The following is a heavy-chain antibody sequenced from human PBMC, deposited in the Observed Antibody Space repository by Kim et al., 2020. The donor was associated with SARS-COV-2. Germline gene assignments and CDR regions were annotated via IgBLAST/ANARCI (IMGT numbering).Heavy chain of an antibody. CDR1: DASISSYY. J-gene: IGHJ4*02. Sequence: SETLSLTCTVSDASISSYYWSWIRQPPGKGLEWIGYIYYSGSTNYNPSLKSRVTISVYTSKNQFSLKLSSVTAADTAVYYCSGHFGYTSGWDYWGQGTLVTVSS. V-gene: IGHV4-59*08. D-gene: IGHD6-19*01. CDR2: IYYSGST. CDR3: SGHFGYTSGWDY.